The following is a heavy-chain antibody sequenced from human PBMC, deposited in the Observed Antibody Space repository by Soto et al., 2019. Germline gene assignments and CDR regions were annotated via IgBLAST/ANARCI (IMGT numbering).Heavy chain of an antibody. D-gene: IGHD5-18*01. CDR3: ASKPNSLYYFDF. CDR2: IFSTGTT. V-gene: IGHV4-28*01. J-gene: IGHJ4*02. CDR1: GSSISSSHW. Sequence: QVQLQESGPGLVKPSDTLSLTCGVSGSSISSSHWWGWIRQPPGKGLEWIGYIFSTGTTSYNPSLKSRVTMSVDTSNNQFSLRLTSVTAVDTAVYDCASKPNSLYYFDFWGQGTLVTVSS.